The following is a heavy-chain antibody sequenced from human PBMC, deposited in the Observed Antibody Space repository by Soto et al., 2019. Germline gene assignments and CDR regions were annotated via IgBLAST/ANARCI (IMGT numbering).Heavy chain of an antibody. D-gene: IGHD4-4*01. CDR2: IWEDGSDK. CDR1: GFTFSYYG. CDR3: AREIYSFDY. J-gene: IGHJ4*02. V-gene: IGHV3-33*01. Sequence: QVPLVESGGGVVQPGRSLRLSCAASGFTFSYYGMHWVRQAPGKGLEWVAVIWEDGSDKYYAESVKGRFTISRDNSKNTLFLQMDSLRAEDTAVYYCAREIYSFDYWGQGTLVTVSS.